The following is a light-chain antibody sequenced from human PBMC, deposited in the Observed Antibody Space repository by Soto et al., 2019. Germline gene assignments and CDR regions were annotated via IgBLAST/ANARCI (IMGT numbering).Light chain of an antibody. CDR3: QQLNSYHPLT. V-gene: IGKV1-5*01. CDR1: QSISSW. J-gene: IGKJ4*01. CDR2: DAS. Sequence: DIQMTQSPSTLSASVGDRVTITCRASQSISSWLAWYQQKPGKAPKLLIYDASSLESGVPSRFSGSGSGTDFTLTISSLQPEDFATYYCQQLNSYHPLTFGGGTKVDIK.